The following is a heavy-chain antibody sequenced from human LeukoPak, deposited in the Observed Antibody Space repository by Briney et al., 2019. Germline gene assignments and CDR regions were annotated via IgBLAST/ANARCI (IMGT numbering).Heavy chain of an antibody. CDR3: AKGGGFCRGGRWPADY. Sequence: PGRSLRLSCAASGFTFSNYGIHWVRQAPGKGLEWVAVISYDGNNKYYADSVKGRFTTSRDNSKNTLFLQMNSLRAEDTAVYYCAKGGGFCRGGRWPADYWGPGTLVTVSS. J-gene: IGHJ4*02. CDR1: GFTFSNYG. D-gene: IGHD3-16*01. CDR2: ISYDGNNK. V-gene: IGHV3-30*18.